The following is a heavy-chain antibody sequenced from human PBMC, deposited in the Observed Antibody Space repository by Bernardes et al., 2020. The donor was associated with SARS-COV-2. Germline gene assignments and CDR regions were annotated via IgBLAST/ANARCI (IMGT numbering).Heavy chain of an antibody. CDR3: ARVTTLNYYDSSGYPDY. CDR1: GFTFSSYW. J-gene: IGHJ4*02. V-gene: IGHV3-74*01. Sequence: GGSLRLSCAASGFTFSSYWMHWVRQGPGKGLVWVARINRDGSWTNYADSVKGRFTISRDNAKNTMYLQMNSLRAEDTAVYYCARVTTLNYYDSSGYPDYWGQGILVTVSS. D-gene: IGHD3-22*01. CDR2: INRDGSWT.